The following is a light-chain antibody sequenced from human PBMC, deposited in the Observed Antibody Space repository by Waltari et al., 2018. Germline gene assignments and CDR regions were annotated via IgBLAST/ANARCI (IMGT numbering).Light chain of an antibody. J-gene: IGKJ4*01. CDR1: QTVYNY. Sequence: DIVMTQSPTTLSCSPGERVTLSRRASQTVYNYLAWYQRKAGQAPRLLIYDATQRATGVPSRFSGSGFVADFTLTISSLEPEDFVVYYCQQRKCWPFTFGGGSSVDIK. CDR2: DAT. CDR3: QQRKCWPFT. V-gene: IGKV3-11*01.